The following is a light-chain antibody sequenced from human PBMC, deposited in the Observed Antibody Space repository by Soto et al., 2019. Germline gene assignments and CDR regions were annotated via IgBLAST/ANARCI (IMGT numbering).Light chain of an antibody. CDR3: SLYASTNTFM. CDR1: SSDIGRYNL. Sequence: QSALTQPASVSGSPGQSITISCTGTSSDIGRYNLVSWYQQHPGKPPKLMIYEATKRPSGVSNRFSGSKSGNTASLTISGLQAEDEADYYCSLYASTNTFMFGGGTKVTV. CDR2: EAT. J-gene: IGLJ3*02. V-gene: IGLV2-23*02.